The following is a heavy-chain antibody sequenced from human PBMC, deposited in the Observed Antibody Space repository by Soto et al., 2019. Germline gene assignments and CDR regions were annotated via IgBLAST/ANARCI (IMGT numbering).Heavy chain of an antibody. CDR2: ISYDGSNK. J-gene: IGHJ4*02. D-gene: IGHD2-15*01. V-gene: IGHV3-30*03. Sequence: SLRLSCAASGFTFSSYGMHWVRQAPGKGLEWVAVISYDGSNKYYADSVKGRFTISRDNSKNTLYLQMNSLRAEDTAVYYCAGLRGYAGSPIDYWGQGTLVTVSS. CDR3: AGLRGYAGSPIDY. CDR1: GFTFSSYG.